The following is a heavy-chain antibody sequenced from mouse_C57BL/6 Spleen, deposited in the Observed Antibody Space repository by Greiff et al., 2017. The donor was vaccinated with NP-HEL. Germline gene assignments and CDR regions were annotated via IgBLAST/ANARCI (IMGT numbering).Heavy chain of an antibody. J-gene: IGHJ3*01. Sequence: EVQLQQSGPELVKPGASVKISCKASGYTFTDYYMNWVKQSHGKRLEWIGDINPNNGGTSYNQKFKGKAKLTVDKSSSKAYMELRCLTSEASAVYYSARAPLLVRACFAYWGQGTLVTVSA. CDR3: ARAPLLVRACFAY. V-gene: IGHV1-26*01. CDR1: GYTFTDYY. D-gene: IGHD2-10*01. CDR2: INPNNGGT.